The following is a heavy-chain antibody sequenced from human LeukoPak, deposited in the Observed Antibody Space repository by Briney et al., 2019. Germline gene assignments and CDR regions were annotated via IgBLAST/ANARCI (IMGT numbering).Heavy chain of an antibody. V-gene: IGHV4-59*08. D-gene: IGHD3-3*01. CDR2: IYYSGST. J-gene: IGHJ3*01. CDR3: ARHKARIFLESL. Sequence: SETLSLTCTVSGGSISSYYWSWIRQPPGKGLEWIGYIYYSGSTNYNPSLKSRVTISVDTSKNQFSLKLSSVTAADTAVYYCARHKARIFLESLWGQGTMVTVSS. CDR1: GGSISSYY.